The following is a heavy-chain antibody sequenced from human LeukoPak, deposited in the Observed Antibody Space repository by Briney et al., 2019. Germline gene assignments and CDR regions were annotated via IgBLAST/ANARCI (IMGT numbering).Heavy chain of an antibody. D-gene: IGHD6-25*01. Sequence: SGTLSLTCAVSGGSISTNNWWSWVRQPPGKGLEWIGEIYHSGSTNYNPSLKSPVTISVDKSKNQFSLRLSSVTAADTAVYYCAKKRNAAPYYFDCWGQGTLVTVSS. CDR2: IYHSGST. CDR1: GGSISTNNW. CDR3: AKKRNAAPYYFDC. J-gene: IGHJ4*02. V-gene: IGHV4-4*02.